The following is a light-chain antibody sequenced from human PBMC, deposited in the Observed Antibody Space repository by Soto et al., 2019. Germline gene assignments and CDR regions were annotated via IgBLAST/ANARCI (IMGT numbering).Light chain of an antibody. CDR1: QSVSNN. CDR3: QQYNNWPPM. V-gene: IGKV3-15*01. J-gene: IGKJ1*01. CDR2: GAS. Sequence: EIVMTQSPATLSVSPGERATLSCRASQSVSNNLAWYQQKSGQAPRLLIYGASTRATGIPARFSGSGSGTEFTLPISSLQSEDFAVYYCQQYNNWPPMFGQGTKVEIK.